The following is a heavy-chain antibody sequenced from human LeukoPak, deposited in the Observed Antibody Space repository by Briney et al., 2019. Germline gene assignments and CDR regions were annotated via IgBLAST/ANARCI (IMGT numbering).Heavy chain of an antibody. CDR3: AKDLNWGGR. CDR1: GFTFSSYA. Sequence: PGGSLRLSCAVSGFTFSSYAMHWVRQAPGKGLEWVAVISYDGNNEYCADFVKGRFTISRDNSKNTLYLQINSLRAEDTAVYYCAKDLNWGGRWGQGTLVTVSS. D-gene: IGHD7-27*01. CDR2: ISYDGNNE. V-gene: IGHV3-30-3*01. J-gene: IGHJ4*02.